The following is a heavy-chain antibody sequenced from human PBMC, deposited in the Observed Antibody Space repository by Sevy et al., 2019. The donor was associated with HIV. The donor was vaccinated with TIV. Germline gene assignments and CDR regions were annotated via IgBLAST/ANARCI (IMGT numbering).Heavy chain of an antibody. V-gene: IGHV3-13*01. CDR2: IGVRVDT. D-gene: IGHD7-27*01. CDR1: GFTFNKYD. J-gene: IGHJ4*02. CDR3: ATEGTGEQRAGFDF. Sequence: GESLKISCAASGFTFNKYDMHWVRQPTGKGLEWLSGIGVRVDTHYPGAVKGRFTISRENAKNSLYLQMDDLRAGATAVYYCATEGTGEQRAGFDFWGQGTLVTVSS.